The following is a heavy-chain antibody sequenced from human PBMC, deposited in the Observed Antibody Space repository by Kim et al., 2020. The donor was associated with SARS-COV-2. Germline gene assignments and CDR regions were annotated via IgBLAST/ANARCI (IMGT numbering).Heavy chain of an antibody. CDR3: ARENLYCSGGSCFKGGYYYYGMDV. CDR1: GGSISSGGYY. Sequence: SETLSLTCTVSGGSISSGGYYWSWIRQHPGKGLEWIGYIYYSGSTYYNPSLKSRVTISVDTSKNQFSLKLSSVTAADTAVYYCARENLYCSGGSCFKGGYYYYGMDVWGQGTTVTVSS. V-gene: IGHV4-31*03. D-gene: IGHD2-15*01. J-gene: IGHJ6*02. CDR2: IYYSGST.